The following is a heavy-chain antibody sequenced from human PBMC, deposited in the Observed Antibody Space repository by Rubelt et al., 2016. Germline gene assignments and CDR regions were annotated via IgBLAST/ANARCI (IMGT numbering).Heavy chain of an antibody. V-gene: IGHV1-3*01. CDR2: INAGDGNT. J-gene: IGHJ6*02. D-gene: IGHD1-14*01. Sequence: KASGYTFSSYPLHWVRQAPGQRLEWMGRINAGDGNTKYSQKFQDRVTITRDTSASTAYMELNSLRSEDTAAYYCARFKGYWYNSQLYMSVGMDVWGQGTTVTVSS. CDR3: ARFKGYWYNSQLYMSVGMDV. CDR1: GYTFSSYP.